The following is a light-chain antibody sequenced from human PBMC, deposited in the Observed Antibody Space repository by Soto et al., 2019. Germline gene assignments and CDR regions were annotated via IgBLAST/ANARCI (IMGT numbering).Light chain of an antibody. J-gene: IGKJ4*01. CDR1: QSVSNF. V-gene: IGKV3-11*01. CDR2: DAS. CDR3: EQRRTWPPLT. Sequence: EIVLTQSPATLSLSPGERATLSCRASQSVSNFLAWYQQKPGQAPRLLIYDASTRATGIPARFSGSGSGTAFALNISSLEREDFAVYYCEQRRTWPPLTFGGGTKVVSK.